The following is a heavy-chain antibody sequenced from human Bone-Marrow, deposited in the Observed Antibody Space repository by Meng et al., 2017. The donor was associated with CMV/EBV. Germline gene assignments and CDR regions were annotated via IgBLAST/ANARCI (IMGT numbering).Heavy chain of an antibody. CDR3: AHSVVTMASCFDY. CDR2: IFSNDEK. J-gene: IGHJ4*02. Sequence: SGPTLVKPTETLTLTCTVSGFSLSNARMGVSWIRQPPGKALEWLAHIFSNDEKSYSTSLKSRLTISKDTSKSQVVLTMTNMDPVDTATYYCAHSVVTMASCFDYWGQGTLVTVSS. V-gene: IGHV2-26*01. CDR1: GFSLSNARMG. D-gene: IGHD4-23*01.